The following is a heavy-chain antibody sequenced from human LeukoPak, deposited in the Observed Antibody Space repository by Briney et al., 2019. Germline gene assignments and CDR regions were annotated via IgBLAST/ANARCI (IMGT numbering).Heavy chain of an antibody. D-gene: IGHD2-2*01. CDR2: ISGSGGST. Sequence: GGSLRLSCAASGFTFSSYAMSWVRQAPGKGLEWVSAISGSGGSTYYADSVKGRFTISRDNSKNTLYLQMNSLRAEDTAVYYCAKSWDCSSTSCFPFDYWGQGTLVTVSS. V-gene: IGHV3-23*01. J-gene: IGHJ4*02. CDR3: AKSWDCSSTSCFPFDY. CDR1: GFTFSSYA.